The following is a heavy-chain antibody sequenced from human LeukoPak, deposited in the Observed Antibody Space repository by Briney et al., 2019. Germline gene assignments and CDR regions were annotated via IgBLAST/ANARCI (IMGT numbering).Heavy chain of an antibody. CDR3: AREQWLILDY. D-gene: IGHD6-19*01. CDR2: IYYSGST. J-gene: IGHJ4*02. CDR1: GGSISSSSYY. Sequence: PSETLSLTCTVSGGSISSSSYYWGWIRQPPGKGLEWIGSIYYSGSTYYNPSLKSRVTISVDRSKNQFSLKLSSVTAADTAVYYCAREQWLILDYWGQGTLVTVSS. V-gene: IGHV4-39*07.